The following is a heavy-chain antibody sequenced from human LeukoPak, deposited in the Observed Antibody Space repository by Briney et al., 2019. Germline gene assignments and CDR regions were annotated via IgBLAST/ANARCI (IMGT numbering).Heavy chain of an antibody. D-gene: IGHD3-22*01. CDR1: GYTFTGYY. V-gene: IGHV1-2*02. J-gene: IGHJ5*02. CDR3: ARRDYYDSSGYNWFDP. CDR2: INPNSGGT. Sequence: ASVKVSCKASGYTFTGYYMHWVRQAPGQGLEWMGWINPNSGGTNYAQKFQGRVTMTRDTSISTAYMELSRLRSDDTAVYYCARRDYYDSSGYNWFDPWGQGTLVTVST.